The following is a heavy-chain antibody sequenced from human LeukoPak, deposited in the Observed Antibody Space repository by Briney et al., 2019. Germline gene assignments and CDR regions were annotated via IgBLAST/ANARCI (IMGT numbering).Heavy chain of an antibody. CDR1: GGSISSSSSY. CDR2: IYYSGST. J-gene: IGHJ3*02. D-gene: IGHD5-24*01. V-gene: IGHV4-39*01. CDR3: ARRPKRWLQSFGDDAFDI. Sequence: SETLSLTCTVSGGSISSSSSYWGWIRQPPGKGLEWIGNIYYSGSTYYNPSLKSRVTISVDTSKNQFSLKLSSVTAADTAVYYCARRPKRWLQSFGDDAFDIWGQGTMVTVSS.